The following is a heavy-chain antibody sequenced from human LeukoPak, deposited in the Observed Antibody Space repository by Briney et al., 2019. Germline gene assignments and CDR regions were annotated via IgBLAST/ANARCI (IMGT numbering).Heavy chain of an antibody. CDR3: ARGRTPSYYYDSSGYYINTDAFDI. J-gene: IGHJ3*02. Sequence: GGSLRLSCAASGFTFSSYSMNWVRQAPGKGLEWVSSISSSSSYIYYADSVKGRFTISRDNAKNSLDLQMNSLRAEDTAVYYCARGRTPSYYYDSSGYYINTDAFDIWGQGTMVTVSS. V-gene: IGHV3-21*01. D-gene: IGHD3-22*01. CDR1: GFTFSSYS. CDR2: ISSSSSYI.